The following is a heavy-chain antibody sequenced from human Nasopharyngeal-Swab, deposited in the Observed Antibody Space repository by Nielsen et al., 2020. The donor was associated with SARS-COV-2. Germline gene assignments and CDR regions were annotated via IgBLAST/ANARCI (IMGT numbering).Heavy chain of an antibody. CDR2: IIPIFGTA. CDR3: ARAILSQRGWGYYMDV. V-gene: IGHV1-69*13. J-gene: IGHJ6*03. CDR1: GGTFSSYA. D-gene: IGHD2-15*01. Sequence: SVKVSCRASGGTFSSYAISWVRQAPGQGLEWMGGIIPIFGTANYAQKFQGRVTITADESTSTAYMELSSLRSEDTAVYYCARAILSQRGWGYYMDVWGKGTTVIVSS.